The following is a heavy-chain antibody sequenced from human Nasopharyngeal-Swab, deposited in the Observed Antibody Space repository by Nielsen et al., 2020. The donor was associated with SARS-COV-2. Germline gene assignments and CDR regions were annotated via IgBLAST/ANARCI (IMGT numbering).Heavy chain of an antibody. CDR2: ISSSGGST. Sequence: GGSLRLSCAASGFIFSNFAMSWVRQAPGKGLEWVSAISSSGGSTYYADSVKGRFTISRDNSKNPLYLQMNSLRGEDTAVYYCARYDDYYDSSGYAYWGQGTLVTVSS. J-gene: IGHJ4*02. V-gene: IGHV3-23*01. CDR3: ARYDDYYDSSGYAY. D-gene: IGHD3-22*01. CDR1: GFIFSNFA.